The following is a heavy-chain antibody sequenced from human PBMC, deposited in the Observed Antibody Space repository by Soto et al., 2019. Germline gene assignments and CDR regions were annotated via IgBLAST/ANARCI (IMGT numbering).Heavy chain of an antibody. CDR1: GYTFTSYG. V-gene: IGHV1-18*01. CDR2: ISAYNGNT. J-gene: IGHJ5*02. CDR3: AKDRAHIAVPATDL. D-gene: IGHD6-19*01. Sequence: ASVKVSCKASGYTFTSYGISWVRQAPGQGLEWMGWISAYNGNTNYAQKLQGRVTMTTDTSTSTAYMELRSLRSDDTAVYYCAKDRAHIAVPATDLWGQGTLVTVSS.